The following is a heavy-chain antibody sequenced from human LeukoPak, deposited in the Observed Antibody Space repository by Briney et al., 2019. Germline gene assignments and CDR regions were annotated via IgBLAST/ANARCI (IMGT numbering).Heavy chain of an antibody. J-gene: IGHJ4*02. V-gene: IGHV3-30*02. CDR2: IRYDGSNK. Sequence: GGSLRLSCAASGFTFSSYGMHWVRQAPGKGLEWVAFIRYDGSNKYYADSVKGRFTISRDNSKNTLYLQMNSLRAEDTAVYYCARPKSLYYYDSSGYYDYWGQGTLVTVSS. D-gene: IGHD3-22*01. CDR3: ARPKSLYYYDSSGYYDY. CDR1: GFTFSSYG.